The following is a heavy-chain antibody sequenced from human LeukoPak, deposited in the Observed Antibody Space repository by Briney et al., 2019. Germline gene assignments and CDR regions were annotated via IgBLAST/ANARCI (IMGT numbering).Heavy chain of an antibody. CDR2: IHHTGKN. J-gene: IGHJ4*02. CDR3: AKWHERLLAFDS. V-gene: IGHV4-59*01. Sequence: SETLSLTCTVSGDSITSCYWNWVRQSPEKGLEWIGYIHHTGKNYYNPSLKSRITMSVDTSKSQFFLKLSSVTAADTAVYYCAKWHERLLAFDSWGQGTLVTVSS. CDR1: GDSITSCY. D-gene: IGHD1-1*01.